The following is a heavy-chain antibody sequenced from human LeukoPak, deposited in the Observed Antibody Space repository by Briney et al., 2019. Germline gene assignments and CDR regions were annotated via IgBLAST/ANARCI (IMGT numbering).Heavy chain of an antibody. CDR3: ARTRYNDYGDYVPDY. Sequence: SETLSLTCVVYGGSFSGYYWSWIRQPPGKGLEWIGEINHSGSTNYNPSLKSRVTISVDTSKNQFSLKLSSVTAADTAVYYCARTRYNDYGDYVPDYWGQGTLVTVSS. J-gene: IGHJ4*02. CDR2: INHSGST. V-gene: IGHV4-34*01. CDR1: GGSFSGYY. D-gene: IGHD4-17*01.